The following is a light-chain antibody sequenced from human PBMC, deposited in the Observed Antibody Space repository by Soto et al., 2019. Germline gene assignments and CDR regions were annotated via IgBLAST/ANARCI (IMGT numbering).Light chain of an antibody. CDR1: SSKIGAGYD. V-gene: IGLV1-40*01. CDR2: GNS. Sequence: QSVLTQPPSVSGAPGQWVTMSCTGSSSKIGAGYDVHWYQQLPGTAPKLLIYGNSNRPSGVPDRFSGSKSGTSASLAITGLQAEDEADYYCQSYDSSLSGYVFGTGTKVTVL. J-gene: IGLJ1*01. CDR3: QSYDSSLSGYV.